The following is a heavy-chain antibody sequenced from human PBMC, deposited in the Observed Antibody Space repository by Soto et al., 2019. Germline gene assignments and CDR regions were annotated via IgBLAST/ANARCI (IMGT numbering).Heavy chain of an antibody. D-gene: IGHD3-10*01. CDR2: TRNKANGYST. CDR3: VITSHYGSGSWNFDF. V-gene: IGHV3-72*01. J-gene: IGHJ4*02. Sequence: EVQLVESGGGLVQPGGSLRLSCAASGFTLSDHYMDWVRQAPGRGLEWVGRTRNKANGYSTEYAAAVKGRFIVSSDDSLNSLYLQMNSLKTEDTAVYYCVITSHYGSGSWNFDFWGQGTLVTVSS. CDR1: GFTLSDHY.